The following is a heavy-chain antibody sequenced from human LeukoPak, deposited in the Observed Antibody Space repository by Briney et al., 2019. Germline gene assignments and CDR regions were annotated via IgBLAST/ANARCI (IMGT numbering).Heavy chain of an antibody. V-gene: IGHV3-15*01. CDR2: IKSKTDGGTT. D-gene: IGHD3-10*01. CDR3: AKDYTMVRGVTPYYFDY. J-gene: IGHJ4*02. CDR1: GFTFSNAW. Sequence: GGSLRLSCAASGFTFSNAWMSWVRQAPGKGLEWVGRIKSKTDGGTTDYAAPVKGRFTISRDDSKNTLYLQMNSLRAEDTAVYYCAKDYTMVRGVTPYYFDYWGQGTLVTVSS.